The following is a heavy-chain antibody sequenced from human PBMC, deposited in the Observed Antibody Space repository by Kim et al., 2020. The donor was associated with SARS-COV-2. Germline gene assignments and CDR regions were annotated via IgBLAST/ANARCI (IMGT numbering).Heavy chain of an antibody. CDR3: AKDRSSSSWYTDYYYGMDV. CDR1: GFTFSSYG. CDR2: ISYDGSNK. Sequence: GGSLRLSCAASGFTFSSYGMHWVRQAPGKGLEWVAVISYDGSNKYYADSVKGRFTISRDNSKNTLYLQMNSLRAEDTAVYYCAKDRSSSSWYTDYYYGMDVWGQGTTVTVSS. D-gene: IGHD6-13*01. V-gene: IGHV3-30*18. J-gene: IGHJ6*02.